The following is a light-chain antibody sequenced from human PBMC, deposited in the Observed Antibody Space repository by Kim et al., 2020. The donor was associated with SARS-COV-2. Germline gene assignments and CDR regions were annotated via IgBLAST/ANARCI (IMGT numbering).Light chain of an antibody. CDR1: QSISTY. CDR3: HQYSDWPPGDT. V-gene: IGKV3-15*01. Sequence: EIVMTQSPATLSVSPGERATLSCRASQSISTYLAWYQQKPGQAPRLLIYGASTRATGVPARFSASGSGTEFTLTISSLQSDDFAVYFCHQYSDWPPGDTFGQGTKVDIK. J-gene: IGKJ2*01. CDR2: GAS.